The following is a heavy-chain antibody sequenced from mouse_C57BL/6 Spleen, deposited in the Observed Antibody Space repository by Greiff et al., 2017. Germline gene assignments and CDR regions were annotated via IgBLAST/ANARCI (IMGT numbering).Heavy chain of an antibody. Sequence: QVHVKQSGAELARPGASVKLSCKASGYTFTSYGISWVKQRTGQGLEWIGEIYPRSGNTYYNEKFKGKATLTADKSSSTAYMELRSLTSEDSAVYFCARSTAQATSFAYWGQGTLVTVSA. J-gene: IGHJ3*01. D-gene: IGHD3-2*02. CDR2: IYPRSGNT. CDR3: ARSTAQATSFAY. V-gene: IGHV1-81*01. CDR1: GYTFTSYG.